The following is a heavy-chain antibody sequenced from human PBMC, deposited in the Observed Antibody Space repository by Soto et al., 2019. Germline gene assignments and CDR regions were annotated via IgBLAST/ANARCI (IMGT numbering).Heavy chain of an antibody. V-gene: IGHV1-18*04. CDR1: GYTFTSYG. CDR2: ISAYNGNT. CDR3: ARSITMVRGVLYYYYYGMDV. D-gene: IGHD3-10*01. J-gene: IGHJ6*02. Sequence: ASVKVFCKASGYTFTSYGISWVRQAPGQGLEWMGWISAYNGNTNYAQKLQGRVTMTTDTSTSTAYMELRSLRSDDTAVYYCARSITMVRGVLYYYYYGMDVWGQGTTVT.